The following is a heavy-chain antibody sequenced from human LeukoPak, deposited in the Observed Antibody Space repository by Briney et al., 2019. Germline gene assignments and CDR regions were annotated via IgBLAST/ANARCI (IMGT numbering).Heavy chain of an antibody. J-gene: IGHJ4*02. CDR2: ISGSGGST. CDR3: AKDLAYCGGDCYSPFDY. V-gene: IGHV3-23*01. CDR1: GFTFSSYG. Sequence: GGSLRLSCAASGFTFSSYGMSWVRQAPGKGLEWVSAISGSGGSTYYADSVKGRFTISRDNSKNTLYLQMNSLRAEDTAVYYCAKDLAYCGGDCYSPFDYWGQGTLVTVSS. D-gene: IGHD2-21*02.